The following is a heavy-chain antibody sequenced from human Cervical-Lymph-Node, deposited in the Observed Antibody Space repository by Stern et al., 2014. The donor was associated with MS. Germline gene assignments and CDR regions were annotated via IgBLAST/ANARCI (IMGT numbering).Heavy chain of an antibody. CDR3: ARLPTSSSPNFDY. V-gene: IGHV5-51*01. J-gene: IGHJ4*02. CDR1: GYSFTSYW. D-gene: IGHD6-6*01. Sequence: EVQLVESGAEVKKPGGSLKISCKGSGYSFTSYWIGWVRQMPGKGLEWMGIIYPADSDTSNSPSFPGQGTLSAEKAIPTAYLQWNSLKASDTAMYYCARLPTSSSPNFDYWGQGTLVTVSS. CDR2: IYPADSDT.